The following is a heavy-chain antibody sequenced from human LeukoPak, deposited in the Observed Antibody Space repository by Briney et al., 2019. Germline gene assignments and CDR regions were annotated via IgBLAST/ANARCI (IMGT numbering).Heavy chain of an antibody. CDR1: GFSVRSNY. CDR2: IYPGGNT. Sequence: PGGSLRLSCAASGFSVRSNYMTWVRQAPGKGLEWVAVIYPGGNTYYADFVKGRFTISRDNSKNTMYLQMNSLRAEDMAVYYCASPISGQSFDIWGQGTMVTVSS. V-gene: IGHV3-53*01. J-gene: IGHJ3*02. CDR3: ASPISGQSFDI. D-gene: IGHD6-19*01.